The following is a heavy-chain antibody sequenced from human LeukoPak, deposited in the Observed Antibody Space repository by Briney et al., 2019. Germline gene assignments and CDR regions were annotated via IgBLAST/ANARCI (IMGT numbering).Heavy chain of an antibody. J-gene: IGHJ4*02. D-gene: IGHD1-26*01. CDR2: ISYDGSNK. CDR3: AREISGERTYYFDY. Sequence: TGRSLRLSCAASGFTFSTDAIHWVRQAPGKGLEWLAVISYDGSNKHYADSVKGRFTISRDNSKNTLYLQMNSLRAEDTAVYYCAREISGERTYYFDYWGQGTLVTVSS. V-gene: IGHV3-30*04. CDR1: GFTFSTDA.